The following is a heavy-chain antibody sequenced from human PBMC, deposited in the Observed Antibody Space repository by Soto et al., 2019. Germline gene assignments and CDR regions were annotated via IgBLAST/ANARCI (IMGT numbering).Heavy chain of an antibody. D-gene: IGHD2-15*01. CDR1: GGSISSSSYY. J-gene: IGHJ6*02. CDR3: APLSVSLSGPYGIHV. CDR2: IYYSGST. Sequence: SETLSLTCTVSGGSISSSSYYWGWIRQPPGKGLEWIGSIYYSGSTYYNPSLKSRVTLSVDTSKNQFSVRLNSVTASDTAVYYCAPLSVSLSGPYGIHVWGQGTTVTVSS. V-gene: IGHV4-39*01.